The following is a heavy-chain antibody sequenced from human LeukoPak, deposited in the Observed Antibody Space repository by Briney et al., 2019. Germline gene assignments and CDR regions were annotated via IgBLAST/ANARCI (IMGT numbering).Heavy chain of an antibody. CDR3: ARGDLRYFDY. J-gene: IGHJ4*02. V-gene: IGHV4-31*03. CDR2: IYYSGST. Sequence: SSQTLSLTCTVSGGSISSGGYYWSWIRQHPGKGLEWIGYIYYSGSTYYNPSLKSRVTISVDTSKNQFSLKLSPVTAADTAVYYCARGDLRYFDYWGQGTLVTVSS. CDR1: GGSISSGGYY.